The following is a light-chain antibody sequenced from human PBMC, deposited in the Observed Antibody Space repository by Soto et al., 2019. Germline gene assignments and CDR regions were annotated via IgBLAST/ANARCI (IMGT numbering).Light chain of an antibody. V-gene: IGKV3-11*01. CDR1: QFLSSY. CDR3: QQRSNWPT. J-gene: IGKJ5*01. Sequence: EVVLTQSPATLSLAPGERATLSCRASQFLSSYLAWYQQKPGQPPRLLIYDTSNRATGIPARFSGSRSGTDFTLTISSLESEDFAIYYCQQRSNWPTFGQGTRLEIK. CDR2: DTS.